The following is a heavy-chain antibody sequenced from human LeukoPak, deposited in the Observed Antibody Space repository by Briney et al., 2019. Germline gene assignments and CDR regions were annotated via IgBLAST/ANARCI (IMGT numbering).Heavy chain of an antibody. CDR2: IKEDGSEK. CDR1: GFTFSNYW. V-gene: IGHV3-7*01. D-gene: IGHD2-8*01. J-gene: IGHJ4*02. CDR3: AVAGRYCTNGVCYNPFDY. Sequence: GGSLRLSCAASGFTFSNYWMSWVRQAPGKGLEWVASIKEDGSEKYYVDSVKGRFTISRDNAKNSLYLQMNSLRAEDTAVYYCAVAGRYCTNGVCYNPFDYWGQGTLVTVSS.